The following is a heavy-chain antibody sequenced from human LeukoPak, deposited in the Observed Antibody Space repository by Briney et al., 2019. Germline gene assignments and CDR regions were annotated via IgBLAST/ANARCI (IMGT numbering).Heavy chain of an antibody. Sequence: SQTMSLASAVSAASISSGGSSWNWIRQPPGKGLEWIGYTYHSGSTYYNPSLKSRVTISVDRSKNQFSLKLSSVTAADTAVYYCARATIQLWFGYDYWGQGTLVTVSS. D-gene: IGHD5-18*01. CDR1: AASISSGGSS. CDR2: TYHSGST. V-gene: IGHV4-30-2*01. CDR3: ARATIQLWFGYDY. J-gene: IGHJ4*02.